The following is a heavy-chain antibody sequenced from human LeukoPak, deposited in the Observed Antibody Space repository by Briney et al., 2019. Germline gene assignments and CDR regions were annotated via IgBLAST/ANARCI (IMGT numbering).Heavy chain of an antibody. Sequence: SETLSLTCTVSGGSLSSYYWSWIRQPPGKGLEWIGYIYYSGSTNYNPSLKSRLTISVDTSNNRFSLKLSSVTAADTAVYFCARHNRDSYNLDYWRQGTLVTISS. V-gene: IGHV4-59*01. J-gene: IGHJ4*02. CDR3: ARHNRDSYNLDY. CDR2: IYYSGST. CDR1: GGSLSSYY. D-gene: IGHD5-24*01.